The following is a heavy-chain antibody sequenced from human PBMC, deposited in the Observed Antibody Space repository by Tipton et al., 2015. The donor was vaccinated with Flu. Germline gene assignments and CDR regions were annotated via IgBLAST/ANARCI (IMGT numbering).Heavy chain of an antibody. V-gene: IGHV5-51*01. CDR2: INPDDSDT. CDR3: ARPRLESSSWPIDF. Sequence: QLVQSGAEVKKAGGPLKISCKGSGYSFTSYWIDWVRQMPGKGLEWMGIINPDDSDTRYSPSFHGQVTISVDKSIRTAYLQWSSLKASDTAIYYCARPRLESSSWPIDFWGRGTLVTVSS. J-gene: IGHJ4*01. CDR1: GYSFTSYW. D-gene: IGHD6-13*01.